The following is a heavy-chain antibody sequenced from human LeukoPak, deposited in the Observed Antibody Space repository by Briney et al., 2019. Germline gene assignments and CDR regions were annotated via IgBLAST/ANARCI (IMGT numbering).Heavy chain of an antibody. J-gene: IGHJ3*02. V-gene: IGHV1-69*13. CDR2: IIPIFGTA. CDR3: ARGDPAAASRAFDI. Sequence: GASVKVSCKASGGTFSSYAISWVRQAPGQGLEWMGGIIPIFGTANYAQKFQGRVTITADESTSTAYMELSSLRSEDTAVYYCARGDPAAASRAFDIWGQGTMVTVSS. D-gene: IGHD2-2*01. CDR1: GGTFSSYA.